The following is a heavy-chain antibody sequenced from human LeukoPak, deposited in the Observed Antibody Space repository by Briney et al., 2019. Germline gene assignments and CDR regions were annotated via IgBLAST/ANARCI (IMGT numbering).Heavy chain of an antibody. J-gene: IGHJ4*02. V-gene: IGHV4-39*07. D-gene: IGHD6-19*01. CDR3: ARSHSSGWYEELYYFDY. Sequence: SETLSLTCTVSGGSISSSSYYWGWIRQPPGKGLEWIGSIYYSGSTYYNPSLKSRVTISVDTSKNQFSLKLSSVTAADTAVYYCARSHSSGWYEELYYFDYWGQGTLVTVSS. CDR1: GGSISSSSYY. CDR2: IYYSGST.